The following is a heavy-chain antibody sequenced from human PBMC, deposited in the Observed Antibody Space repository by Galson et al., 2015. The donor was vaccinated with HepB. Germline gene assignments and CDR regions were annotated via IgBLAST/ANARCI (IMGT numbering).Heavy chain of an antibody. V-gene: IGHV3-7*03. CDR1: GFTFSSYW. D-gene: IGHD3-3*01. CDR2: LKQDGSEK. J-gene: IGHJ4*02. CDR3: ARARRWSGYYPDY. Sequence: SLRLSCAASGFTFSSYWMSWVRQAPGKGLEWVANLKQDGSEKYYVDSVKGRFTISRDNAKNSLYLQMNSLRAEDTAVYYCARARRWSGYYPDYWGQGTLVTVSS.